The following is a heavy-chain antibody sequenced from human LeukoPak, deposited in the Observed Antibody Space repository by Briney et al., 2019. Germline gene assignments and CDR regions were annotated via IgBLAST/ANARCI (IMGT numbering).Heavy chain of an antibody. D-gene: IGHD3-10*01. CDR1: GFTFSNYW. CDR2: INIDGRTT. Sequence: PGGSLRLSCAASGFTFSNYWMHWVRQAPGKGLVWVSRINIDGRTTSYADSVKGRFTISRDNAKNTLYLQMNSLRAEDTAVYYCVKHAGDWGQGTLVTVSS. V-gene: IGHV3-74*01. CDR3: VKHAGD. J-gene: IGHJ4*02.